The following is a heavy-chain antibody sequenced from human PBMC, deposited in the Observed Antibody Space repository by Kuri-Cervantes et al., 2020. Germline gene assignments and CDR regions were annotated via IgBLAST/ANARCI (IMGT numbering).Heavy chain of an antibody. CDR3: VREGCSGGICYKRGIDP. CDR1: GGTFSSYA. Sequence: SVKVSCKASGGTFSSYAISWVRQAPGQGLEWMGGIISIFGTANYAQKFQGRVTITRDTSASTVYMELSSLRSEDTAVFYCVREGCSGGICYKRGIDPWGQGTLVTVSS. V-gene: IGHV1-69*05. J-gene: IGHJ5*02. CDR2: IISIFGTA. D-gene: IGHD2-8*02.